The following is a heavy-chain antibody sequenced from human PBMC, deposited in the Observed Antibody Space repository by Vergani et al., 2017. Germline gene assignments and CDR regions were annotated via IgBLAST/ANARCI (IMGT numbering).Heavy chain of an antibody. Sequence: QVQLQQWGAGLLKPSETLSLTCAVYGGSFSGYYWSWIRQPPGKGLEWIGEINHSGSTYDNPSLKSRVTISVDTSKNQFSLKLSSVTAADTAVYYCAREGGWSSAPFDYWGQGTLVTVSS. CDR2: INHSGST. CDR3: AREGGWSSAPFDY. CDR1: GGSFSGYY. J-gene: IGHJ4*02. D-gene: IGHD2-15*01. V-gene: IGHV4-34*01.